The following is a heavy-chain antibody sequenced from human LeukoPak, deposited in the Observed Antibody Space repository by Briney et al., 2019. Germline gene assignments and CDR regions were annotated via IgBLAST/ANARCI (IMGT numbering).Heavy chain of an antibody. D-gene: IGHD1-26*01. J-gene: IGHJ4*02. CDR3: AGKKTGIVGATLDY. CDR2: IYYSGST. Sequence: GYIYYSGSTYFNPSLKRRATISLDTSPNQFSLKLRSVTAADTAVYYCAGKKTGIVGATLDYWGQGTLVTVSS. V-gene: IGHV4-31*02.